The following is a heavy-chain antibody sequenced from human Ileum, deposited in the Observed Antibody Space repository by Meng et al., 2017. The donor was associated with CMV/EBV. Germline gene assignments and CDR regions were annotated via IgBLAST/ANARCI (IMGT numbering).Heavy chain of an antibody. Sequence: GESLKISCAASGFTFSDYYMSWIRQAPGKGLEWVSYISSSGSTIYYADSVKGRFTISRDNAKNSLYLQMNSLRAEDAAVYYCARQLRITIFGVVRGYYGMDVWGQGTMVTVSS. CDR2: ISSSGSTI. CDR3: ARQLRITIFGVVRGYYGMDV. CDR1: GFTFSDYY. V-gene: IGHV3-11*01. D-gene: IGHD3-3*01. J-gene: IGHJ6*02.